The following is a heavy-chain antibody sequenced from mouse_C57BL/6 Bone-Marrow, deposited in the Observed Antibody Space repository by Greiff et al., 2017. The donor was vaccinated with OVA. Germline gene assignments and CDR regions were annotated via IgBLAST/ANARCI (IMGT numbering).Heavy chain of an antibody. Sequence: VKLMESGAELVRPGASVTLSCKASGYTFTDYEMHWVKQTPVHGLEWIGAIDPETGGTAYNQKFKGKAILTADKSSSTAYMELRSLTSEDSAVYYCTTPYGNYGAYWGQGTLVTVSA. J-gene: IGHJ3*01. V-gene: IGHV1-15*01. CDR2: IDPETGGT. CDR3: TTPYGNYGAY. CDR1: GYTFTDYE. D-gene: IGHD2-1*01.